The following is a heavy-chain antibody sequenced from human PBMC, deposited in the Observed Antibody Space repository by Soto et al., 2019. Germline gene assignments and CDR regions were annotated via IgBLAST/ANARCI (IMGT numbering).Heavy chain of an antibody. J-gene: IGHJ4*02. CDR3: ARLGYCSGGSCSPGVASDY. CDR2: IYYSGST. V-gene: IGHV4-39*01. Sequence: QLQLQESGPGLVKPSETLSLTCTVSGGSISSSSYYWGWIRQPPGKGLEWIGSIYYSGSTYYNPSLKSRVTMSVDTSKNQFSLKLSSVTAADTAVYYCARLGYCSGGSCSPGVASDYWGQGTLVTVSS. D-gene: IGHD2-15*01. CDR1: GGSISSSSYY.